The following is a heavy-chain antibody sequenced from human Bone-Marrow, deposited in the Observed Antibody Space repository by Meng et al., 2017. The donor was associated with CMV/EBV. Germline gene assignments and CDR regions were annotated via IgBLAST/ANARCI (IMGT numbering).Heavy chain of an antibody. CDR1: GYTFTGYY. CDR2: INPNSGGT. CDR3: ARDLRRIVGATYSLDY. D-gene: IGHD1-26*01. Sequence: ASVKVSCKASGYTFTGYYMHWVRPAPGQGLEWMGWINPNSGGTNYAQKFQGRVTMTRDTSISTAYMELSRLRSDDTAVYYCARDLRRIVGATYSLDYWGQGTLVTVSS. V-gene: IGHV1-2*02. J-gene: IGHJ4*02.